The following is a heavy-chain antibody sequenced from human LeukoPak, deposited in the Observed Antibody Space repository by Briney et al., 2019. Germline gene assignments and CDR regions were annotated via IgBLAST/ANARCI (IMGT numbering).Heavy chain of an antibody. Sequence: GGSLRLSCAASGFTFSSYAMSWVRQAPGKGLEWVSAISGGGGSTYYADSVKGRFTISRDNSKNTLYLQMNSLRAEDTAVYYCAKGIAVAPLGLDYYYGMDVWGQGTTVTVSS. J-gene: IGHJ6*02. CDR2: ISGGGGST. CDR3: AKGIAVAPLGLDYYYGMDV. V-gene: IGHV3-23*01. D-gene: IGHD6-19*01. CDR1: GFTFSSYA.